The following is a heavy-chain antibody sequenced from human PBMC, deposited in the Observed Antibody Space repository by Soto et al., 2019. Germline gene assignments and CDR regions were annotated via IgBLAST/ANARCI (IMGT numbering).Heavy chain of an antibody. CDR3: ASKVGYCSGGSCYNWFDP. CDR1: GGTFSSYA. CDR2: IIPIFGTA. D-gene: IGHD2-15*01. V-gene: IGHV1-69*13. Sequence: SVKVSCKASGGTFSSYAISWVRQAPGQGLEWMGGIIPIFGTANYAQKFQGRVTITADESTSTAYMELSSLRSEDTAVYYCASKVGYCSGGSCYNWFDPWGQGTLVTVSS. J-gene: IGHJ5*02.